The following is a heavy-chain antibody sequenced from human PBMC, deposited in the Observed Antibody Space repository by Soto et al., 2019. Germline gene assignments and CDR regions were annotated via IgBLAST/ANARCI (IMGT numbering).Heavy chain of an antibody. V-gene: IGHV1-18*04. J-gene: IGHJ6*02. D-gene: IGHD6-25*01. CDR2: ISTYNGNT. CDR3: ARSGSGAAYYYHGLDV. Sequence: QVQLVQSGAEVKKPGASVKVSCKASGYTFTSYGFSWVRQAPGQGLEWMGWISTYNGNTNYAQKLQGRVTMTTDTSTSTAYMELRSLRSDDTAVYHCARSGSGAAYYYHGLDVWGQGTTVTVSS. CDR1: GYTFTSYG.